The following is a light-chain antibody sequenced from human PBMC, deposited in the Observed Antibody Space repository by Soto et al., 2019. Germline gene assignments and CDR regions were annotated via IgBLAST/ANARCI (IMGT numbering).Light chain of an antibody. CDR1: HFISSW. CDR2: DTY. CDR3: QQYNTFPWT. Sequence: DIQMTHSPSTLSASVGDRVTITCRASHFISSWLAWYQHKPGKVPKLLIYDTYTLGTRVTSRFSGSGSGTEFTLTISSLHPDDFATYYCQQYNTFPWTFGPVTRVEIK. J-gene: IGKJ1*01. V-gene: IGKV1-5*01.